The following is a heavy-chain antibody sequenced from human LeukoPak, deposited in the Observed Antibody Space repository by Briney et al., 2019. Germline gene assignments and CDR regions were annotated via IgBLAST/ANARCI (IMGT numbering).Heavy chain of an antibody. J-gene: IGHJ6*03. V-gene: IGHV3-21*01. D-gene: IGHD1-26*01. Sequence: PGGSLRLSCAASGFTFSSYSMNWVRQAPGKGLEWVSSISSSSSYIYYADSVKGRFTISRDNAKNSLYLQMNSLRAEDAAVYYCVRDGKGSHASHYYYYYMDVWGKGTTVTVSS. CDR1: GFTFSSYS. CDR2: ISSSSSYI. CDR3: VRDGKGSHASHYYYYYMDV.